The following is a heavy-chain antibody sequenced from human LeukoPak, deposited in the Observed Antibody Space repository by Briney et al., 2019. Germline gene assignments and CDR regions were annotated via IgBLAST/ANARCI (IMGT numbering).Heavy chain of an antibody. D-gene: IGHD1-26*01. CDR1: GFTFSSYW. V-gene: IGHV3-74*01. J-gene: IGHJ4*02. CDR2: INSDGSST. Sequence: PGGSLRLSCAASGFTFSSYWMHWVRQAPGKGLVWVSRINSDGSSTSYADSVKGRFTISRDNAKNTLYLQMKSLRAEDTAVYYCVRYSGSYFSAFDYWGQGTLVTVSS. CDR3: VRYSGSYFSAFDY.